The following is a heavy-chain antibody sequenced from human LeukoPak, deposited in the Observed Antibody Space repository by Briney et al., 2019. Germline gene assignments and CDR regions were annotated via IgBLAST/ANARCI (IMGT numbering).Heavy chain of an antibody. CDR2: IHYSGSS. D-gene: IGHD3-3*01. Sequence: SETLSLTCTVSGGSISSGDYYWSWIRQPPGKGLEWIGHIHYSGSSYYNPSLKSRVTISVDTSKNQFSLKLNSVTAADTAVYYCAKNGQSGFSFDPWGQGTLVTVSS. CDR1: GGSISSGDYY. CDR3: AKNGQSGFSFDP. V-gene: IGHV4-30-4*08. J-gene: IGHJ5*02.